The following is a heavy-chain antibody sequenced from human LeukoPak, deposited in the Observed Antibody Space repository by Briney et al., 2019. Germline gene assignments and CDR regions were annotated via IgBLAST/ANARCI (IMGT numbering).Heavy chain of an antibody. V-gene: IGHV3-23*01. CDR2: IVGSGGNT. Sequence: GGSLRLSCAASGFTFSSSAMSWVRQAPGKGLEWVSAIVGSGGNTDYADSVKGRFTISRDNSKNMLYLQMNGLRAEDTAVYYCAKEGGSYYLNAFDMWGQGTMVTASS. CDR3: AKEGGSYYLNAFDM. J-gene: IGHJ3*02. D-gene: IGHD1-26*01. CDR1: GFTFSSSA.